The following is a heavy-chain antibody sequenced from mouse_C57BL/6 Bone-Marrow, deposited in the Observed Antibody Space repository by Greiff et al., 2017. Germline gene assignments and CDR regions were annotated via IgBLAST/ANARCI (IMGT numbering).Heavy chain of an antibody. D-gene: IGHD2-5*01. CDR1: EYEFPSHD. Sequence: EVMLVESGGGLVQPGESLKLSCESNEYEFPSHDMSWVRKTPEKRLELVAAINSDGGSTYYPDTMERRFIISRDNTKKTLYLQMSSLRSEDTALYYGARPPYYSNYVHFDYWGQGTTLTVSS. V-gene: IGHV5-2*01. CDR2: INSDGGST. CDR3: ARPPYYSNYVHFDY. J-gene: IGHJ2*01.